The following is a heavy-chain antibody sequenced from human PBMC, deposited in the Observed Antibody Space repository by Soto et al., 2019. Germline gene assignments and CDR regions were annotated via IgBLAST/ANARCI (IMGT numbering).Heavy chain of an antibody. D-gene: IGHD1-26*01. CDR1: GGSFSGYY. J-gene: IGHJ5*02. Sequence: SETLSLTCAVYGGSFSGYYWSWIRQPPGKGLEWIGEINHSGSTNYNPSLKSRVTISVDTSKNQFSLKLSSVTAADTAVYYCARGPSRAPRSFSWFDPWGPGTLVTVSS. V-gene: IGHV4-34*01. CDR3: ARGPSRAPRSFSWFDP. CDR2: INHSGST.